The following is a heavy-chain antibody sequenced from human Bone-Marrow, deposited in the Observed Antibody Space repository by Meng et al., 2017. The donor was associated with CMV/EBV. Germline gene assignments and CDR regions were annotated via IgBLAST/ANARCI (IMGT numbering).Heavy chain of an antibody. CDR3: ARELGHYGSGSMGGYYYYYYGMDV. CDR2: IIPIFGTA. V-gene: IGHV1-69*05. D-gene: IGHD3-10*01. J-gene: IGHJ6*02. CDR1: GGTFSSYA. Sequence: SVKVSCKASGGTFSSYAISWVRQAPGQGLEWMGGIIPIFGTANYAQKFQGRVTITTDESTSTAYMELSSLRSEDTAVYYCARELGHYGSGSMGGYYYYYYGMDVWGQGTTVTVSS.